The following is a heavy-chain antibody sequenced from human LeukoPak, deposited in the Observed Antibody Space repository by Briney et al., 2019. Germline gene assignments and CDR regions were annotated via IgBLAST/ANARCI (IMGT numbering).Heavy chain of an antibody. V-gene: IGHV1-18*01. CDR2: ISAYNGNT. J-gene: IGHJ4*02. Sequence: GASVKVSCKASGYTFTSYDINWVRQAPGQGLEWMGWISAYNGNTNYAQKLQGRVTMTTDTSTSTAYMELRSLRSDDTAVYYCARGAANRYSSSWYTTYYFDYWGQGTLVTVSS. CDR3: ARGAANRYSSSWYTTYYFDY. CDR1: GYTFTSYD. D-gene: IGHD6-13*01.